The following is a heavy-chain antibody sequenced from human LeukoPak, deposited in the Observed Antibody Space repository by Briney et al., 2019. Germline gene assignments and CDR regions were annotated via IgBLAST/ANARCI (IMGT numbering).Heavy chain of an antibody. D-gene: IGHD6-6*01. CDR3: ARVPLYSSSIDY. CDR1: GGSFSGYY. V-gene: IGHV4-34*01. CDR2: INHSGST. J-gene: IGHJ4*02. Sequence: SETLSLTCAVYGGSFSGYYWSWIRQPPGKGLEWIGEINHSGSTNYNPSLKSRVTISVDTSKNQFSLKLSSVTAADTAVYYCARVPLYSSSIDYWGQGTLVTVSS.